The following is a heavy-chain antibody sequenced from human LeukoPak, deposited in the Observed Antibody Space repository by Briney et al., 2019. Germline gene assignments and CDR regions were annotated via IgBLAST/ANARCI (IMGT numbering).Heavy chain of an antibody. V-gene: IGHV3-48*01. CDR2: ISSSISTM. J-gene: IGHJ6*02. D-gene: IGHD6-6*01. CDR1: GFTFSSYS. CDR3: ARDPYSSTWSYGMDV. Sequence: GGSLRLSCAASGFTFSSYSMNWVRQAPGKGLEWVSYISSSISTMYYTDSVKGRFTISRHNSQNTLFLQMHSLRAEDTAVYYCARDPYSSTWSYGMDVWGQGTTVTVSS.